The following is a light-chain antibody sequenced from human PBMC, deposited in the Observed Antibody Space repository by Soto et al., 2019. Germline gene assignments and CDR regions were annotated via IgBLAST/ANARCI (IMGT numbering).Light chain of an antibody. CDR3: SSYAGSSNMI. Sequence: QSVLTQPPSASGSPGQSVTISCTGTSSDVGGSTYVSWYQQHPGKAPKLMIYEVSRRSSEVPDRFSGSKSGNTASLTVSGLQSDDEADYYCSSYAGSSNMIFGGGTKVTVL. CDR2: EVS. V-gene: IGLV2-8*01. J-gene: IGLJ2*01. CDR1: SSDVGGSTY.